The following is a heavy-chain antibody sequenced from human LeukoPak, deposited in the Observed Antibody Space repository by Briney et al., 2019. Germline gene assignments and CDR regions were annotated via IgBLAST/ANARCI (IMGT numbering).Heavy chain of an antibody. CDR2: ISGSGGST. CDR1: GFTLSSYA. CDR3: AKDRSSSWYRRIFDAFDI. D-gene: IGHD6-13*01. Sequence: GGSLRLSCAASGFTLSSYAMSWVRQAPGKGLEWVSAISGSGGSTYYADSVKGRFTISRDNSKNTLYLQMNSLRAEDTAVYYCAKDRSSSWYRRIFDAFDIWGQGTMVTVSS. V-gene: IGHV3-23*01. J-gene: IGHJ3*02.